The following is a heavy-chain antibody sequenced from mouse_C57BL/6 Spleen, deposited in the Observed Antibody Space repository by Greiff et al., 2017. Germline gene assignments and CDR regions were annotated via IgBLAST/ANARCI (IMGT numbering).Heavy chain of an antibody. CDR3: AREVYDGYYVGAY. D-gene: IGHD2-3*01. V-gene: IGHV1-64*01. CDR1: GYTFTSYW. CDR2: IHPNRGST. Sequence: VQLQQSGAELVKPGASVKLSCKASGYTFTSYWMHWVKQRPGQGLEWIGMIHPNRGSTNYNEKFKSKATLTVDKSSSTAYMQLSSLTSEDSSVYYCAREVYDGYYVGAYWGQGTLGTVSA. J-gene: IGHJ3*01.